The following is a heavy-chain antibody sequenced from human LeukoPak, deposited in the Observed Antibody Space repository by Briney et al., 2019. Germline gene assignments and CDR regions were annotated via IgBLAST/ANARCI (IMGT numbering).Heavy chain of an antibody. Sequence: SETLSLTCAVYGGSFSGYYWSWIRQPPRKGLEWIGEINHSGSTNYNPSLKSRVTISVDTSKNQFSLKLSSVTAADTAVYYCASLIPGIAVAGTGYMDVWGKGTTVTVSS. D-gene: IGHD6-19*01. V-gene: IGHV4-34*01. CDR1: GGSFSGYY. CDR3: ASLIPGIAVAGTGYMDV. J-gene: IGHJ6*03. CDR2: INHSGST.